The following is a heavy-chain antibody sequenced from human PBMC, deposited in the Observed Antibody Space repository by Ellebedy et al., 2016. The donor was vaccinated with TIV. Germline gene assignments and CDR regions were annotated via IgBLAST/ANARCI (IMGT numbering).Heavy chain of an antibody. V-gene: IGHV4-59*13. D-gene: IGHD3-3*01. Sequence: SETLSLTXTVSGGSISSYYWSWIRQPPGKGLEWIGYIYYSGSTNYNPSLKSRVTISVDTSKNQFSLKLSSVTAADTAVYYCARAQNDFWSGYTRTYFDYWGQGTLVTVSS. J-gene: IGHJ4*02. CDR2: IYYSGST. CDR3: ARAQNDFWSGYTRTYFDY. CDR1: GGSISSYY.